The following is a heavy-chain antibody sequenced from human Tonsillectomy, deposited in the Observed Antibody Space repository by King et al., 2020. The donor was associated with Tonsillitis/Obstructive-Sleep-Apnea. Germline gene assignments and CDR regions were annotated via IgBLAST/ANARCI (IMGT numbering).Heavy chain of an antibody. V-gene: IGHV7-4-1*02. D-gene: IGHD2-2*01. J-gene: IGHJ3*02. CDR3: ARKGVAVVSSRGAFDI. CDR1: GYSFNNYA. Sequence: VQLVQSGSELRKPGASVKVSCTASGYSFNNYAMNWVRQAPGQGPEWMGWINTDTGNPTYAQGFTGRFVFSLDTSISTAYLQISSLKAEDTAVYYCARKGVAVVSSRGAFDIWGQGTMVTVSS. CDR2: INTDTGNP.